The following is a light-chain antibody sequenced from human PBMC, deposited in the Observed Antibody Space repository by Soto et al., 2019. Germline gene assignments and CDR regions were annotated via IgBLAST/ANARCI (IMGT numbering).Light chain of an antibody. CDR2: LGS. CDR1: RIVLKANGYTY. Sequence: DMVMTQSPLSLTFTPGEPASICCRSSRIVLKANGYTYFHWFLQKPGQSPQLLIYLGSNRSSGVPDRFSGSGSGTDFTLKISRVEAEDVGVYYCMQALQTPLTFGGGTKVDIK. CDR3: MQALQTPLT. J-gene: IGKJ4*01. V-gene: IGKV2-28*01.